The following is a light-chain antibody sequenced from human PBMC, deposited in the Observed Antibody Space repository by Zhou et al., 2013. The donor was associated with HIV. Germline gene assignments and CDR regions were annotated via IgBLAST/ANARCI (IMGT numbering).Light chain of an antibody. V-gene: IGKV1-9*01. CDR1: QGISNY. Sequence: DIQLTQSPSFLSASVGDRVTITCRASQGISNYFAWYQQKPGKAPKLLIYASSTLQSGVPSRFSGSGSGTEFTLTISSLQPEDSATYYCEQVHSYPPTFGQGTRLEIK. J-gene: IGKJ5*01. CDR2: ASS. CDR3: EQVHSYPPT.